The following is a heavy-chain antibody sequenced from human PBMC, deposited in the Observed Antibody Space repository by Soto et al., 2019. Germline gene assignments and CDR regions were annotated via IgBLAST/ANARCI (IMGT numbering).Heavy chain of an antibody. J-gene: IGHJ4*02. D-gene: IGHD2-21*02. CDR2: IWYDGSNK. Sequence: PGGSLRLSCAASGFTFSSYGMHWVRQAPGRGLEWVAVIWYDGSNKYYADSVKGRFTISRDNSKNTLYLQMNSLRAEDMAVYYCARDKLAYCGGDCYTGMDYWGQGTLVTVSS. V-gene: IGHV3-33*01. CDR1: GFTFSSYG. CDR3: ARDKLAYCGGDCYTGMDY.